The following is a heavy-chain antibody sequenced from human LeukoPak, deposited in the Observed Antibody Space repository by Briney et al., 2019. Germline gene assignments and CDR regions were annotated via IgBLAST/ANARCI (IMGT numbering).Heavy chain of an antibody. CDR1: GFTFNNYA. CDR2: ISSGGDYT. V-gene: IGHV3-23*01. CDR3: AKDRASGSGSYSYRGFDH. J-gene: IGHJ5*02. Sequence: GGSLRLSCAASGFTFNNYAMSWVRQAPGRGLEWDSGISSGGDYTNSADSVKGRFTISRDNSRNTLYLQMNSLRAEDTAVYYCAKDRASGSGSYSYRGFDHWGQGTLVTVSS. D-gene: IGHD6-19*01.